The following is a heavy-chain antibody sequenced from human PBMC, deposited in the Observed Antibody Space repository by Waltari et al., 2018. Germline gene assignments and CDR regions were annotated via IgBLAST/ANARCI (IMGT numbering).Heavy chain of an antibody. CDR3: ARAEYTIFGAYNWFDP. D-gene: IGHD3-3*01. V-gene: IGHV1-3*01. J-gene: IGHJ5*02. CDR2: INAGNGNT. CDR1: GYTFTSYA. Sequence: QVQLVQSGAEVKKPGASVKVSCKASGYTFTSYAMHWVRQAPGQRLEWMGWINAGNGNTKYSQKFQGRVTITRDTSASTAYMELSSLRSEDTAVYYRARAEYTIFGAYNWFDPWGQGTLVTVSS.